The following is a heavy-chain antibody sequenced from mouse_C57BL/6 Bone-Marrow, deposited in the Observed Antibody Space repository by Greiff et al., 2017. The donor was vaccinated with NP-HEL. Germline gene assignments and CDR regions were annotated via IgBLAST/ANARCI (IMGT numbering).Heavy chain of an antibody. CDR2: IRSKSNNYAT. J-gene: IGHJ4*01. CDR3: VRGALTLYYYAMDY. Sequence: EVKLMESGGGLVQPKGSLKLSCAASGFSFNTYAMNWVRQAPGKGLEWVARIRSKSNNYATYYADSVKDRFTISRDDSESMLYLQMNNLKTEDTAMYYCVRGALTLYYYAMDYWGQGTSVTVSA. D-gene: IGHD1-1*01. CDR1: GFSFNTYA. V-gene: IGHV10-1*01.